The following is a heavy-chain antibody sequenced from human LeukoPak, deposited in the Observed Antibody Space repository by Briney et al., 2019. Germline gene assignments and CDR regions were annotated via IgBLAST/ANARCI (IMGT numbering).Heavy chain of an antibody. CDR3: ARARYANAWYAFDI. CDR1: GGSVSSYY. Sequence: SETLSLTCTVSGGSVSSYYWSWIRRPPGRGLEWIAYLSHSGSSDSNPSLTSRVTTLVDTSKNQFSLKLTSLTAADTAVYYCARARYANAWYAFDIWGHGTMATVSS. J-gene: IGHJ3*02. D-gene: IGHD2-2*01. V-gene: IGHV4-59*02. CDR2: LSHSGSS.